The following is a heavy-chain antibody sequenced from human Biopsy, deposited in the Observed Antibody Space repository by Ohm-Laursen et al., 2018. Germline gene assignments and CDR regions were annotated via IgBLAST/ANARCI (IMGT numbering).Heavy chain of an antibody. J-gene: IGHJ5*02. CDR1: GGSISNNNYY. V-gene: IGHV4-39*01. D-gene: IGHD3-22*01. CDR3: ARDYDTSGYYYVS. CDR2: IFYRGST. Sequence: SDTLSLTCTVSGGSISNNNYYWGWIRQPPGKGLEWIGSIFYRGSTHYKPSLKGRVNMSVDTSKNQFSLKLNSVTAADTAVYYCARDYDTSGYYYVSWGQGTLVTVSS.